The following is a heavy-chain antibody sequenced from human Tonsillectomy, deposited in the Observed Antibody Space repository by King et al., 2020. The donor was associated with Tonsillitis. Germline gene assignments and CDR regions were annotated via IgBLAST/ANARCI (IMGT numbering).Heavy chain of an antibody. CDR3: ARVPYGDSPLRGYYYYGMDV. D-gene: IGHD4-17*01. Sequence: QLVQSGAEVKKPGASVKVSCKASGYTFTSYGISWVRQAPGQGLEWMGWISTYNGKTNYAQKLQGRDTMTTDTSTGTAYMELRSLRSDDTAVYYCARVPYGDSPLRGYYYYGMDVWGQGTTVTVSS. CDR2: ISTYNGKT. J-gene: IGHJ6*02. V-gene: IGHV1-18*04. CDR1: GYTFTSYG.